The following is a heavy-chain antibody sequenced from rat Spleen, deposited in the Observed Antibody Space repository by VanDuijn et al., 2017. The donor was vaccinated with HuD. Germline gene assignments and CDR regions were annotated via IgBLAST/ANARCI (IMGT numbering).Heavy chain of an antibody. J-gene: IGHJ1*01. V-gene: IGHV5S23*01. CDR3: ARRGNSVFWNFDF. CDR2: ISSGGGTNT. Sequence: EVQLVESGGGLVQPGRSLKLSCAASGFTFSNSYMAWVRQAPTKGLAWVASISSGGGTNTYYRDSVKGRFSISRDDAKSTLYLQMDSLRSEDTATYYCARRGNSVFWNFDFWGPGTMVSVSS. D-gene: IGHD4-4*01. CDR1: GFTFSNSY.